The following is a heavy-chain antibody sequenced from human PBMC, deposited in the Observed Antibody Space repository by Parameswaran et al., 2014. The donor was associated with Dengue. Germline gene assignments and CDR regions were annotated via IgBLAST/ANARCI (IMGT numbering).Heavy chain of an antibody. Sequence: WVRQAPGQGLEWMGIINPSGGSTSYAQKFQGRVTMTRDTSTSTVYMELSSLRSEDTAVYYCARELAIFGVVHYYYYYGMDVWGQGTTVTVSS. D-gene: IGHD3-3*01. CDR2: INPSGGST. V-gene: IGHV1-46*01. CDR3: ARELAIFGVVHYYYYYGMDV. J-gene: IGHJ6*02.